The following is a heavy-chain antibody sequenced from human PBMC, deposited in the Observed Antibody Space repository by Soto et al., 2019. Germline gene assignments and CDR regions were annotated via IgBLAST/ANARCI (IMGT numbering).Heavy chain of an antibody. CDR2: ITTSSAYI. V-gene: IGHV3-21*01. CDR3: VRSGTARLLRHSWFDT. D-gene: IGHD2-21*01. J-gene: IGHJ5*02. CDR1: GFTFNTYD. Sequence: EVQLVESGGGLVKPGGSLRLSCAASGFTFNTYDMNWVRQAPGKGLEWVSSITTSSAYIYYADSLKGRITISRDNAKNSLFLQMTSLRAEDTAVYYCVRSGTARLLRHSWFDTWGQGTVVTVSS.